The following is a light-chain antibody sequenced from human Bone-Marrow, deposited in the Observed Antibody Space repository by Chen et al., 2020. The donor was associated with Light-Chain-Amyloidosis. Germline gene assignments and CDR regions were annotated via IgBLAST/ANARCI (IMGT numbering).Light chain of an antibody. CDR3: SSYTSTNDRD. CDR1: SSDVGGDNH. CDR2: EVT. Sequence: QSALTQPASVSGSPGQSITIPSTGTSSDVGGDNHVSWYQQHPDKAPKLMIYEVTNRPSWVPDSFSGSSSDDTASLTISGLEAEDAADYCWSSYTSTNDRDFGSGTKVTVL. J-gene: IGLJ1*01. V-gene: IGLV2-14*01.